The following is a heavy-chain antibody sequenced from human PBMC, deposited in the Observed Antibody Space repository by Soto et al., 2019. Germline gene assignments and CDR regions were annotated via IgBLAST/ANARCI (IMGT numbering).Heavy chain of an antibody. CDR3: AREASSRMDV. CDR2: INAGNGNT. J-gene: IGHJ6*02. D-gene: IGHD2-2*01. V-gene: IGHV1-3*01. Sequence: ASVKVSCKASGYTFTSYAMHWVRQAPGQRLEWMGWINAGNGNTKYSQKFQGRVTMTTDTSTSTAYMELRSLRSDDTAVYYCAREASSRMDVWGQGTTVTVSS. CDR1: GYTFTSYA.